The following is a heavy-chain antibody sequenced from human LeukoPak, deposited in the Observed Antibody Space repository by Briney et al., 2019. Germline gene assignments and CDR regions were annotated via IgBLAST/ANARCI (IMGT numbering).Heavy chain of an antibody. Sequence: PSETLSLTCTVSGASISSGGYFWSWIRQHPGKGLEWIGYISNSGTTYYNPSLKSRVTISVDTSMNQFSLKLSSVTAADTAVYYCATEEAGNSGLHYFDYWGQGTLLTVSS. CDR3: ATEEAGNSGLHYFDY. D-gene: IGHD4-23*01. V-gene: IGHV4-31*03. J-gene: IGHJ4*02. CDR1: GASISSGGYF. CDR2: ISNSGTT.